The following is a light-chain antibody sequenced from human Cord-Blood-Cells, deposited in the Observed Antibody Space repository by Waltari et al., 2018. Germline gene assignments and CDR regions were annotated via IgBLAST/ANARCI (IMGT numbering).Light chain of an antibody. CDR1: QSVRSN. CDR3: QQYNNWPALT. V-gene: IGKV3-15*01. Sequence: EIVITQSPATLSVSRGERATPSCRASQSVRSNLAWYQQTPGHAPRLLIYGASTRATGIPARFSGRGSGTEFTLTISSLQSEDFAVYYCQQYNNWPALTFGGGIKVEI. J-gene: IGKJ4*01. CDR2: GAS.